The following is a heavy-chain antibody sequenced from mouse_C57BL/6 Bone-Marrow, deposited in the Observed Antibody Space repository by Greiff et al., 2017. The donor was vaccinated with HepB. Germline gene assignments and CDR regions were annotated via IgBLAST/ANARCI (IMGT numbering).Heavy chain of an antibody. V-gene: IGHV2-2*01. J-gene: IGHJ4*01. D-gene: IGHD2-12*01. CDR1: GFSLTSYG. Sequence: QVQLQQSGPGLVQPSQCLSITCTVSGFSLTSYGVHWVRQSPGKGLEWLGVIGSGGSTDYNAAFISRLSISKDNSKSQVFCKMNSQQAGDTAIYYCARKTYYKGAMDYWGQGTSVTVSS. CDR2: IGSGGST. CDR3: ARKTYYKGAMDY.